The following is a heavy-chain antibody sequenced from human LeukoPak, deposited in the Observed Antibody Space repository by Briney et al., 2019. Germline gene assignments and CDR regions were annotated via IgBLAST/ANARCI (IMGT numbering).Heavy chain of an antibody. J-gene: IGHJ3*02. CDR1: GFTFSDYW. CDR3: ARDLGYSYGSGAFDI. D-gene: IGHD5-18*01. Sequence: PGGSLRLSCAASGFTFSDYWMHWVRQAPGKGLVWVSRISSDGSRVTYADSVKGRFTISRDNAKNTLYLQMNSLRAEDTAVYYCARDLGYSYGSGAFDIWGQGTMVTVSS. V-gene: IGHV3-74*01. CDR2: ISSDGSRV.